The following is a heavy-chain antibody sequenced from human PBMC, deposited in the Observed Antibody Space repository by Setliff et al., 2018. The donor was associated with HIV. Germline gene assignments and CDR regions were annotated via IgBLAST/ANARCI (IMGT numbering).Heavy chain of an antibody. D-gene: IGHD2-15*01. CDR1: GGSFSGYY. CDR2: IIHSGGT. V-gene: IGHV4-34*01. CDR3: ARGGLGVVGAIDY. Sequence: PSETLSLTCAVYGGSFSGYYWTWIRQPPGRGLEWIGEIIHSGGTNYNRSLKSRVTISVDTSKNQFSLNLSSVTAADTAVYYCARGGLGVVGAIDYWSQGTLVNRLL. J-gene: IGHJ4*02.